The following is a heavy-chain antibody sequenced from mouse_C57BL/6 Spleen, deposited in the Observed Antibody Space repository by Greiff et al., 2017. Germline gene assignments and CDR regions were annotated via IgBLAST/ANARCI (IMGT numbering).Heavy chain of an antibody. CDR3: ARLITTAYYAMDY. CDR1: GYAFSSSW. Sequence: QVQLQQSGPELVKPGASVKISCKASGYAFSSSWMNWVKQRPGKGLEWIGRIYPGDGDTNNNGKFKGKATLTADKSSSTAYMQLSSLTSEDSAVYFCARLITTAYYAMDYWGQGTSVTVSS. J-gene: IGHJ4*01. D-gene: IGHD1-2*01. V-gene: IGHV1-82*01. CDR2: IYPGDGDT.